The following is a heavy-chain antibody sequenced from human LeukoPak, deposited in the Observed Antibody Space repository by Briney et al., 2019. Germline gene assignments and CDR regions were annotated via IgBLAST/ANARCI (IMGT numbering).Heavy chain of an antibody. J-gene: IGHJ6*02. V-gene: IGHV1-2*02. CDR1: GYTFTGYY. Sequence: GASVKVSCKASGYTFTGYYMHWVRQAPGQGLEWMGWINPNSGGTNYAQKFQGRVTMTRDTSISTAYMELSRLRSDDTAVYYCARDFLSNWNLPYYYYGMDVWGQGTTVTVSS. D-gene: IGHD1-7*01. CDR3: ARDFLSNWNLPYYYYGMDV. CDR2: INPNSGGT.